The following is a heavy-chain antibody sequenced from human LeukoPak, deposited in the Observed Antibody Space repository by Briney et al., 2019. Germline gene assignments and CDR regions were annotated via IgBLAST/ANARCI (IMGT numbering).Heavy chain of an antibody. D-gene: IGHD1-7*01. CDR2: ISKDGSDK. CDR1: GFTFSDYA. J-gene: IGHJ4*02. CDR3: ARDYWWNYDY. Sequence: GGSLRLSCAASGFTFSDYAMHWVRRAPGKGLEWVAVISKDGSDKYYPGSVRGRFTISRDNSKNTIYLQMDSLRAEDTAIYYCARDYWWNYDYWGQGTLVTVSS. V-gene: IGHV3-30-3*01.